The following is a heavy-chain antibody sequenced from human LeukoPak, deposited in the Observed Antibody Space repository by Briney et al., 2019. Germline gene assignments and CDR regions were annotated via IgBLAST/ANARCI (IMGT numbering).Heavy chain of an antibody. D-gene: IGHD3-10*01. CDR1: GFTFSDYY. CDR3: ASPSGSGAYYFDY. J-gene: IGHJ4*02. Sequence: GGSLRLSCAASGFTFSDYYMSWIRQAPGKGLEWVSYISSSDSTIYYADSVKGRFTISRDNAKNSLYLQMNSLRAEDTAVYYCASPSGSGAYYFDYWGQGTLVTVSS. V-gene: IGHV3-11*01. CDR2: ISSSDSTI.